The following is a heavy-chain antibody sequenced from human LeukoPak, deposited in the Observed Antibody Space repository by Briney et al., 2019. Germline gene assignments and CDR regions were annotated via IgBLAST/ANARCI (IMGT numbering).Heavy chain of an antibody. CDR2: IYPGDSDT. J-gene: IGHJ4*02. CDR1: GYSFTSYW. CDR3: ARVSCSGGSCYPRAYYFDY. D-gene: IGHD2-15*01. V-gene: IGHV5-51*01. Sequence: GESLKISCKGSGYSFTSYWIGWVRQMPGKGLEWMGIIYPGDSDTRYSPSFRGQVTISADKSISTAYLQWSSLKASDTAMYYCARVSCSGGSCYPRAYYFDYWGQGTLVTVSS.